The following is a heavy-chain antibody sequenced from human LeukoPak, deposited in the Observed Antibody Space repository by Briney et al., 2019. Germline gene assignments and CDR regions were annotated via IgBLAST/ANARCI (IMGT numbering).Heavy chain of an antibody. Sequence: SETLSLTCAVYGGSFSSYYWSWIRQPPGKGLEWIGYIYYSGSTNYNPSLKSRVTILVDTSKNQFSLKLSSVTAADTAVYYCARGLLTVAGTGGDYWGQGTLVTVSS. J-gene: IGHJ4*02. CDR3: ARGLLTVAGTGGDY. D-gene: IGHD6-19*01. CDR2: IYYSGST. V-gene: IGHV4-59*01. CDR1: GGSFSSYY.